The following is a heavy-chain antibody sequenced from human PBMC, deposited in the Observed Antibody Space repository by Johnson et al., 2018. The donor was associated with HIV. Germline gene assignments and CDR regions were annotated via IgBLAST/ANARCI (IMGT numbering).Heavy chain of an antibody. J-gene: IGHJ3*02. D-gene: IGHD6-13*01. V-gene: IGHV3-66*01. CDR2: IYSGGST. Sequence: VQLVESGGGLVQPGGSLRLSCAASGFTVSSNYMSWVRQAPGKGLEWVSVIYSGGSTYYADSVKGRFTISRDNAKNSLYLQMNSLGAEDTAVYYCARSARWDSSSWYSFAPCAFDIWGQGTMVTVSS. CDR1: GFTVSSNY. CDR3: ARSARWDSSSWYSFAPCAFDI.